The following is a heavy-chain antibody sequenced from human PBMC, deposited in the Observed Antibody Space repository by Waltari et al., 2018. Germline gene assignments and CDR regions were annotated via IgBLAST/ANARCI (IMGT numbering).Heavy chain of an antibody. J-gene: IGHJ4*02. D-gene: IGHD2-15*01. CDR3: ATVGRGYCSGGSCYGALDY. V-gene: IGHV1-69-2*01. CDR1: GYTFTDYY. Sequence: EVQLVQSGAEVKKPGATVKISCKVSGYTFTDYYMHWVQQAPGKGLEWMGLVDPEDGETIYAEKVQGRVTITADTSTDTAYMELSSLRSEDTAVYYCATVGRGYCSGGSCYGALDYWGQGTLVTVSS. CDR2: VDPEDGET.